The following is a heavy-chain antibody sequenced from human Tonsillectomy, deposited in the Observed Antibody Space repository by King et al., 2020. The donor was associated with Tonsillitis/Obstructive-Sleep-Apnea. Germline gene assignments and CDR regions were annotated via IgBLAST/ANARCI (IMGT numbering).Heavy chain of an antibody. CDR3: AGYCSSSSCPPSDYEYGMDV. J-gene: IGHJ6*02. V-gene: IGHV3-23*04. CDR1: GFTFTKYA. CDR2: ISGSGDST. D-gene: IGHD2-2*01. Sequence: VQLVESGGGLVQPGGSLRLSCAASGFTFTKYAMSWVRQAPGKGLQWVASISGSGDSTYSADSVKGRFTISRDNSKKSLLLHMNSQRAEDTAVYYCAGYCSSSSCPPSDYEYGMDVWGQGTTVTVSS.